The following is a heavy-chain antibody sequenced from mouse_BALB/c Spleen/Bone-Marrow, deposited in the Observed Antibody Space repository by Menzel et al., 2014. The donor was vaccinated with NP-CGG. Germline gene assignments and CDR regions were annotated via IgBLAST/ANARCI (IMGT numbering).Heavy chain of an antibody. J-gene: IGHJ4*01. CDR1: GYTFTDYY. CDR2: INPNSGDT. V-gene: IGHV1-26*01. Sequence: VQLKQSGPELVEPGASVKMSCKASGYTFTDYYMKWVKQSHGMSLEWIGDINPNSGDTSYNQKFKGKATLTVHKSSSTDYMQLNSQTSECAAVYYFGRSSAMDNWGLGTPVTSSS. CDR3: GRSSAMDN.